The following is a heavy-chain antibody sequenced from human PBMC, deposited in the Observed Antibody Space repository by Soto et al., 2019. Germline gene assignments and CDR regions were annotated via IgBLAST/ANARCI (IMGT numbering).Heavy chain of an antibody. CDR3: ARSRGSYVFDY. CDR1: GFTFSSYG. CDR2: IWYDGSNK. D-gene: IGHD1-26*01. Sequence: GGSLRLSCAASGFTFSSYGMHWVRQAPGKGLEWVAVIWYDGSNKYYADSVKGRFTISRDNSKNTLYLQMNSLRAEDTAVYYCARSRGSYVFDYWGQGTLVTVSS. V-gene: IGHV3-33*01. J-gene: IGHJ4*02.